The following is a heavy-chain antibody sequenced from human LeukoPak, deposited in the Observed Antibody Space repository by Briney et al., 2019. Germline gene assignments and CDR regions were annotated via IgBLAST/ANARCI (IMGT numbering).Heavy chain of an antibody. CDR3: AREGIYGGNSGIDY. D-gene: IGHD4-23*01. CDR2: ISSSSSYI. V-gene: IGHV3-21*01. J-gene: IGHJ4*02. CDR1: GFTFNRYN. Sequence: GSLRLSCAASGFTFNRYNMNWVRRAPGKGLEWVSSISSSSSYIYYADSVKGRFTISRDNAKNSLYLQMNSLRAEDTAVYYCAREGIYGGNSGIDYWGQGTLVTVSS.